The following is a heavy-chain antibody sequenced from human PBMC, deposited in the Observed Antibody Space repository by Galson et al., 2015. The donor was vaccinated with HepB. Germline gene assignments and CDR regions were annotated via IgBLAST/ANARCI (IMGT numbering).Heavy chain of an antibody. V-gene: IGHV4-4*02. Sequence: SETLSLTCAVSGGSISSSNWWSWVRQPPGKGLEWIGEIYHSGSTNYNPSLKSRVTISVDKSKNQFSLKLSSVTAADTAVYYCAWSGYYIRGHNYMDVWGKGTTVTVSS. CDR3: AWSGYYIRGHNYMDV. CDR1: GGSISSSNW. J-gene: IGHJ6*03. CDR2: IYHSGST. D-gene: IGHD3-3*01.